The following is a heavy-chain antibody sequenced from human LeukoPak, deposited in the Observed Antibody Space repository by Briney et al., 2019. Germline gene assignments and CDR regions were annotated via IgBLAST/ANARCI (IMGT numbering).Heavy chain of an antibody. CDR2: ISSGSTYT. Sequence: GGSLRLSCAASGFTFSDNYMSWIRQAPGKGLEWVSYISSGSTYTNYADSVKGRFTISRDNAKKSLYLQMNSLRAEDTAVYYCARDEQLVLGYFQHWGQGTLVTVSS. CDR1: GFTFSDNY. V-gene: IGHV3-11*05. D-gene: IGHD6-13*01. J-gene: IGHJ1*01. CDR3: ARDEQLVLGYFQH.